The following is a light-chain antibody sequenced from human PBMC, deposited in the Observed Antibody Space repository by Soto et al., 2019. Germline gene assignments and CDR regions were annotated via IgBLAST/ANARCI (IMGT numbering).Light chain of an antibody. V-gene: IGKV3-15*01. CDR3: QKYYNWPRT. CDR2: GAS. J-gene: IGKJ2*01. CDR1: QSIDNK. Sequence: EIVMTQSPATLSVSPGERPTLSCRASQSIDNKLAWFQQTPGQAPRLLIYGASYRANGVPARFSGSGSGTEFTLRISSLQSEDSAVYYCQKYYNWPRTFGQGTKLEIK.